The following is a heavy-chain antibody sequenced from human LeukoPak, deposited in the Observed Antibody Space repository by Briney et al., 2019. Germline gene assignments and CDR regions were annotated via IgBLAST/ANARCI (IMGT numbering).Heavy chain of an antibody. CDR3: ASAEYYYDSSGYYGVFDY. CDR2: IYTSGST. CDR1: GGSISSGSYY. J-gene: IGHJ4*02. Sequence: SETLSLTCTASGGSISSGSYYWSWIRQPAGKGLEWIGRIYTSGSTNYNPSLKSRVTISVDTSKNQFSLKLSSVAAADTAVYYCASAEYYYDSSGYYGVFDYWGQGTLVTVSS. V-gene: IGHV4-61*02. D-gene: IGHD3-22*01.